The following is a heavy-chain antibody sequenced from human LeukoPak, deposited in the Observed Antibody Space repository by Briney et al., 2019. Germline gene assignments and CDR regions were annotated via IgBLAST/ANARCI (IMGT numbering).Heavy chain of an antibody. CDR3: AKGYSSSWNDAFDI. CDR1: GFTFSSYS. V-gene: IGHV3-21*01. CDR2: ISSSSSYI. J-gene: IGHJ3*02. Sequence: PVGSLRLSCAASGFTFSSYSMNWVRQAPGKGLEWVSSISSSSSYIYYADSVKGRFTISRDNAKNSLYLQMNSLRAEDTAVYYCAKGYSSSWNDAFDIWGQGTMVTVSS. D-gene: IGHD6-13*01.